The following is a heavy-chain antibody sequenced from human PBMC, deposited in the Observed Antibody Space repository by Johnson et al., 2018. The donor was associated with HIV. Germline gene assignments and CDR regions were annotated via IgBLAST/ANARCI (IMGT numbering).Heavy chain of an antibody. CDR3: ARALGYCSGGSCPLDAFDI. CDR2: ISYDGSNK. CDR1: GFTFSSYG. D-gene: IGHD2-15*01. J-gene: IGHJ3*02. Sequence: QVQLVESGGGVVQPGRSLRLSCAASGFTFSSYGMHWVRQAPGKGLEWVALISYDGSNKYHADSVKGRFTISRDNSKNTLYLQMNSLRAEDTAVYYCARALGYCSGGSCPLDAFDIWGQGTMVTVSS. V-gene: IGHV3-30*03.